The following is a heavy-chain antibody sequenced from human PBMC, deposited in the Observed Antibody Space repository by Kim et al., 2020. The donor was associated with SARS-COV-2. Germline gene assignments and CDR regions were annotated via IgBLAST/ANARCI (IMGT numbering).Heavy chain of an antibody. V-gene: IGHV4-39*01. D-gene: IGHD3-10*01. Sequence: SETLSLTCTVSGGSISSSSYYWGWIRQPPGKGLEWIGSIYYSGSTYYNPSLKSRVTISVDTSKNQFSLKLSSVTAADTAVYYCARLNTMVRGVLDYWGQG. CDR3: ARLNTMVRGVLDY. J-gene: IGHJ4*02. CDR1: GGSISSSSYY. CDR2: IYYSGST.